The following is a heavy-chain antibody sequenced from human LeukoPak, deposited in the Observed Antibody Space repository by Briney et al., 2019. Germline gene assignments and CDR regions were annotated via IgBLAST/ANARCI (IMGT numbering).Heavy chain of an antibody. CDR2: ISYDGSNK. CDR1: GFVFSNYG. CDR3: ARDPTSSWETAFDI. V-gene: IGHV3-30*03. Sequence: GGSLRLSCAASGFVFSNYGIHWVRQAPGKGLEWVAVISYDGSNKYADSVKGRFTISRDNAKNSLYLQMNSLRAEDTAVYYCARDPTSSWETAFDIWGQGTMVTVSS. D-gene: IGHD1-26*01. J-gene: IGHJ3*02.